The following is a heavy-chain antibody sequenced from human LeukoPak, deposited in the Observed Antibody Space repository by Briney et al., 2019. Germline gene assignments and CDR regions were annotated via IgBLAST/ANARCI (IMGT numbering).Heavy chain of an antibody. CDR1: GGSISSYY. Sequence: SETLSLTCTVSGGSISSYYWSWIRQSPGKGLEWIGYIYYSGNTIYNPSLKSRVTISIDTSKNQFSLKLSSVTAADTAIYYCARFKGVINSSGYYSTDAFDIWGQGTLVTVSS. CDR2: IYYSGNT. D-gene: IGHD3-22*01. CDR3: ARFKGVINSSGYYSTDAFDI. V-gene: IGHV4-59*01. J-gene: IGHJ3*02.